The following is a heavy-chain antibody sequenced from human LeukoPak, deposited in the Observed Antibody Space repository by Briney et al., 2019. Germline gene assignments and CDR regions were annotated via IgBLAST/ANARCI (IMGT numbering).Heavy chain of an antibody. Sequence: PGGSLRLSCAASGFTFSSYGMHWARQAPGKGLEWVAFIRYDGSNKYYADSVKGRFTISRDNSKNTLYLQMNSLRAEDTAVYYCARPASTRADAFDIWGQGTMVTVSS. CDR1: GFTFSSYG. J-gene: IGHJ3*02. D-gene: IGHD6-13*01. CDR3: ARPASTRADAFDI. V-gene: IGHV3-30*02. CDR2: IRYDGSNK.